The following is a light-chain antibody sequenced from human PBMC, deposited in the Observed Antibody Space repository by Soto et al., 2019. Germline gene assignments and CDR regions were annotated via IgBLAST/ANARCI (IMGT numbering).Light chain of an antibody. Sequence: SYELTQPPSVSVAPGRTAIITCGGSKVGSKSEHWYQQKPGQAPVLVIYYDVDRPSGIPERFSGSNSGDTATLTIASVEAGDEADYYCQVWDGSTHHLVFGGGTTVTVL. CDR3: QVWDGSTHHLV. V-gene: IGLV3-21*04. CDR2: YDV. J-gene: IGLJ3*02. CDR1: KVGSKS.